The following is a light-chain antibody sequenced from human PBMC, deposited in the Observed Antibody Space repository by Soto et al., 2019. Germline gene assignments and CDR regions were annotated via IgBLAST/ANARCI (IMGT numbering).Light chain of an antibody. CDR3: QQYHTSWT. CDR1: QSISRW. V-gene: IGKV1-5*01. J-gene: IGKJ1*01. Sequence: DIPMTQSPSTLSASVGDRVTITCRASQSISRWLAWYQQKPGKAPNLLIHDGFSLESGVQSRFSGSGSGTEFTLTITSLQPDDFATYCCQQYHTSWTFGQGTRVEI. CDR2: DGF.